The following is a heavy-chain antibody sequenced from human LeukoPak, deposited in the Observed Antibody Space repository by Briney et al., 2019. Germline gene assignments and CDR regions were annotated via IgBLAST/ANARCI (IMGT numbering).Heavy chain of an antibody. CDR2: IKQDGSEK. J-gene: IGHJ3*02. Sequence: GGSLRLSCAASGFTFSSYWMSWVRQAPGKGLEWVANIKQDGSEKYYVDSVKGRFSISRDNAKNSLYLQMNSLRAEDTAVYYCARGIAAAYVLDAFDIWGQGTMVTVSS. V-gene: IGHV3-7*04. CDR1: GFTFSSYW. D-gene: IGHD6-13*01. CDR3: ARGIAAAYVLDAFDI.